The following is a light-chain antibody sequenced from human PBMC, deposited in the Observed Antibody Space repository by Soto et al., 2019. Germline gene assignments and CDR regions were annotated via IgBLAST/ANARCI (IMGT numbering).Light chain of an antibody. Sequence: IQLTQSPSSLSASVGDRVTITCRASQGISSYLAWYQQKPGKAPKLLIYAASTLQSGVPSRFSGSRSGTDFTLTISSLQSEDFAVYYCQQYNNWPPVTFGLGTKVDIK. CDR3: QQYNNWPPVT. CDR1: QGISSY. CDR2: AAS. J-gene: IGKJ1*01. V-gene: IGKV1-9*01.